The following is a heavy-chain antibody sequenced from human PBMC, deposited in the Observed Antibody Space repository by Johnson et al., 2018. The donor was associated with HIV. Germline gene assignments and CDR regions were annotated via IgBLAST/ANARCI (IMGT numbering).Heavy chain of an antibody. J-gene: IGHJ3*01. V-gene: IGHV3-74*02. CDR1: GFTFSDHW. CDR2: INGDGSRL. D-gene: IGHD1/OR15-1a*01. CDR3: ARGGGSWWGTEIDTFDF. Sequence: VQLVESGGGVVRPGGSLRLSCAASGFTFSDHWMQWVRQAPGQGLVWVSRINGDGSRLTYADSVTGRFPIARDNANNALSLQMSGMRADDAAVSYCARGGGSWWGTEIDTFDFWGQGTMVTVSS.